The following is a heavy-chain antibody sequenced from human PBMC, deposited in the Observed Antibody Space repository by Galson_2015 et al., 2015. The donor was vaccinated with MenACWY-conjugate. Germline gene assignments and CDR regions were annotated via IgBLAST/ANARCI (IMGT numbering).Heavy chain of an antibody. J-gene: IGHJ6*02. CDR2: VYKDGVP. CDR1: GFDVSTMY. V-gene: IGHV3-53*01. Sequence: SLRLSCAASGFDVSTMYMGWVRQAPGKGLEWVAIVYKDGVPAHVDSVKGRFTISRDSSRNTLHLQMNNLRAGDTAVYYCAKDLVADDYFHYCVMDVWGQGTAVTVSS. CDR3: AKDLVADDYFHYCVMDV. D-gene: IGHD2-21*01.